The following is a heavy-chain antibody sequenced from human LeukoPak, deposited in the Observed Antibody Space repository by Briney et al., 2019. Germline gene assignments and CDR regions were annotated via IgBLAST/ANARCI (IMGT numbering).Heavy chain of an antibody. V-gene: IGHV3-48*01. CDR1: GFTFSYYS. CDR3: ARGIFYGSGSQSFDY. CDR2: ISGSSNTK. J-gene: IGHJ4*02. Sequence: PAGTLRLSCAASGFTFSYYSMSWSRQAPGKGLEWISYISGSSNTKHFADSVKGRFTISRDNAKESLYLQMDSLRAEDTAFYYCARGIFYGSGSQSFDYWGQGTLVTVSS. D-gene: IGHD3-10*01.